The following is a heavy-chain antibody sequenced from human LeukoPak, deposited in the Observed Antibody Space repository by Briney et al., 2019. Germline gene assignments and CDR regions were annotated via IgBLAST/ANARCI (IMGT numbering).Heavy chain of an antibody. CDR2: IYSGGST. CDR1: GFTVSSNY. Sequence: GGSLRLSCAASGFTVSSNYMSWVRQAPGKGLEWISVIYSGGSTYYGDSVKGRLTISRDSSKNTPYLQMNSLRAEDTAVYYCARHYYGSGNFYMDVWGKGTTVIVSS. J-gene: IGHJ6*03. CDR3: ARHYYGSGNFYMDV. V-gene: IGHV3-53*01. D-gene: IGHD3-10*01.